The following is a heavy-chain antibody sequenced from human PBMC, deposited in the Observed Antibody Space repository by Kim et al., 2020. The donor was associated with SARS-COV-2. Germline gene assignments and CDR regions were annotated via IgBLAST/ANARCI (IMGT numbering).Heavy chain of an antibody. CDR1: GYTFTGYY. D-gene: IGHD6-19*01. CDR3: ARCMAIAVAGRKVPFYYYGMDV. CDR2: INPNSGGT. V-gene: IGHV1-2*02. J-gene: IGHJ6*02. Sequence: ASVKVSCKASGYTFTGYYMHWVRQAPGQGLEWMGWINPNSGGTNYAQKFQGRVTMTRDTSISTAYMELSRLRSDDTAVYYCARCMAIAVAGRKVPFYYYGMDVWGQGTTVTVSS.